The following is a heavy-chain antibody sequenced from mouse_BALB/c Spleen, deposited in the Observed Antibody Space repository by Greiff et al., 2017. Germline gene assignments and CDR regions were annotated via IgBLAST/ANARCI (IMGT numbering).Heavy chain of an antibody. CDR3: ARATTATRFAY. D-gene: IGHD1-2*01. J-gene: IGHJ3*01. CDR1: GYTFTSYW. V-gene: IGHV1S132*01. CDR2: IFPGTGTT. Sequence: VQLQQSGAELVKPGASVKLSCKTSGYTFTSYWIQWVKQRPGQGLGWIGEIFPGTGTTYYNEKFKGKATLTIETSSSTAYMQLSSLTSEDSAVYVCARATTATRFAYWGQGTLVTVSA.